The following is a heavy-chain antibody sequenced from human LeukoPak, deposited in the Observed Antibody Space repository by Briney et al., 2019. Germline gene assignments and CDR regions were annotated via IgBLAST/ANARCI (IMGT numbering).Heavy chain of an antibody. D-gene: IGHD5-18*01. Sequence: GASVKVSCKASGYTFTGYYMHWVRQAPGQGLEWVGWINPNSGGTNYAQKFQGRVTMTRDTSISTAYMELSRLRSDDTAVYYCARGPAMVTTYRGGNWFDPWGQGTLVTVSS. V-gene: IGHV1-2*02. J-gene: IGHJ5*02. CDR3: ARGPAMVTTYRGGNWFDP. CDR2: INPNSGGT. CDR1: GYTFTGYY.